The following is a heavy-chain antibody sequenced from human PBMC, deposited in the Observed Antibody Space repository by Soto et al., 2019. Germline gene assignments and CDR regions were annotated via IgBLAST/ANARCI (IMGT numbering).Heavy chain of an antibody. V-gene: IGHV3-7*01. Sequence: GGSLRLSCAASGFTFSSSWMTWLRQTPGKGLAWVASINEDGSEKYYVDSVRGRFTISRENARNSLYLQMNSLRAEDTALYYCARSKSPAYKSGGQGPLVTVPS. CDR2: INEDGSEK. CDR3: ARSKSPAYKS. J-gene: IGHJ4*02. CDR1: GFTFSSSW. D-gene: IGHD2-2*01.